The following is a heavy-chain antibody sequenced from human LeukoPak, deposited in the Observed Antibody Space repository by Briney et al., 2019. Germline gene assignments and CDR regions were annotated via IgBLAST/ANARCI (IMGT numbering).Heavy chain of an antibody. CDR1: GFTFSYYW. D-gene: IGHD6-13*01. CDR3: ARGSSSWYN. V-gene: IGHV3-74*01. Sequence: GGSLRLSCAASGFTFSYYWMHWVRQAPGKGLVWVSRINGDGSTTNYADSVKGRFTISRDNAKNTLYLQMNSLRAEDTAVYYCARGSSSWYNWGQGTLVTVSS. CDR2: INGDGSTT. J-gene: IGHJ4*02.